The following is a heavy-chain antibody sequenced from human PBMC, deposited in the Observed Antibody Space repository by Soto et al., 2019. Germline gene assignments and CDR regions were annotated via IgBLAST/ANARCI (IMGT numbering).Heavy chain of an antibody. V-gene: IGHV3-21*06. CDR1: GFTVTRYS. J-gene: IGHJ4*02. Sequence: GGSLRLSCAASGFTVTRYSMNWVRQAPGKGLEWVSSISSTTNYIYYGNSMKGRFTISRDNAKNSLYLEMNSLRAEDTAVYYCARESEDLTSNFDYWGQGTLVTVSS. CDR2: ISSTTNYI. CDR3: ARESEDLTSNFDY.